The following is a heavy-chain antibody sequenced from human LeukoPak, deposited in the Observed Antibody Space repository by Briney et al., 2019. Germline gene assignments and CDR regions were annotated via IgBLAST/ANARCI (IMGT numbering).Heavy chain of an antibody. CDR1: GFTFSSYS. V-gene: IGHV3-21*01. J-gene: IGHJ5*02. CDR2: ISSSSSYI. Sequence: KAGGSLRLSCAASGFTFSSYSMNWVRQAPGKGLEWVSSISSSSSYIYYADSVKGRFTISRDNAKNSLYLQMNSLRAEDTAVYYCAREGSSGWSFWFDPWGQGTLVTVSS. CDR3: AREGSSGWSFWFDP. D-gene: IGHD6-19*01.